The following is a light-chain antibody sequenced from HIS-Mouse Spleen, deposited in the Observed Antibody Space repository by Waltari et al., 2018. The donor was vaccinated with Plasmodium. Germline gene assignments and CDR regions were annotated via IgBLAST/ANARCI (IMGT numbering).Light chain of an antibody. J-gene: IGLJ3*02. CDR3: CSYAGSYSPWV. CDR1: SSDVGGYNY. Sequence: QSALTQPRSVSGSPGQSVTISCTGTSSDVGGYNYVSWYQQHPGKAPKLMIYDVSKRPSGVPERFSGSKSGNTASLTISRLQAEDEADYYCCSYAGSYSPWVFGGGTKLTVL. V-gene: IGLV2-11*01. CDR2: DVS.